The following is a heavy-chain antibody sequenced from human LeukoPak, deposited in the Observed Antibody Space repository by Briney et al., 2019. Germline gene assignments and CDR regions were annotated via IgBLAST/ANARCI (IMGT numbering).Heavy chain of an antibody. CDR2: IYYSGST. V-gene: IGHV4-59*01. CDR1: GGSISSFY. Sequence: SETLSLTCTVSGGSISSFYWSWIRQPPGKGLEWVGYIYYSGSTNYNPSLKSRVTISVDTSKNQFSLKLSSVTAADTAVYYCARTYYYDSSGYYDGFDPWGQGTLVTVSS. CDR3: ARTYYYDSSGYYDGFDP. D-gene: IGHD3-22*01. J-gene: IGHJ5*02.